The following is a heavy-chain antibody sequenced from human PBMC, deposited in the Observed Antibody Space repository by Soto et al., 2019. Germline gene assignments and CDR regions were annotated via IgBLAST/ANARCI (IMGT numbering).Heavy chain of an antibody. CDR3: ARDYGDYPPSDY. V-gene: IGHV3-74*01. CDR2: INSDGHST. CDR1: GLTFSSYL. D-gene: IGHD4-17*01. Sequence: PGGYLRLPCVASGLTFSSYLMHWVRQAPGKGLVWVSRINSDGHSTSYADSVKGRFTISRDNAKNTLYLQMNSLRAEDTAVYYCARDYGDYPPSDYWGQGTLDTVSS. J-gene: IGHJ4*02.